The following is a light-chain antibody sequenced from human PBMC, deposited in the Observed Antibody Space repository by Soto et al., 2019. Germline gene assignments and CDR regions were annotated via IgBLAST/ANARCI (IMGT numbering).Light chain of an antibody. CDR2: EVS. Sequence: QSALTQAASVSGSPGQAITISCTGTSSDVGSYNLVSWYQQHPGKDPKLIIYEVSKRPSGVSHRFSGSKSGNTASLTLSGLHAEDEAYYYLCSYAGNSTVVFGGGTKLTVL. J-gene: IGLJ2*01. CDR1: SSDVGSYNL. V-gene: IGLV2-23*02. CDR3: CSYAGNSTVV.